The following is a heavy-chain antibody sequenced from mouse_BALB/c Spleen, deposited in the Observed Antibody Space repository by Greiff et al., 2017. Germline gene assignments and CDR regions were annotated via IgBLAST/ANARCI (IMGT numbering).Heavy chain of an antibody. CDR3: ARCGTVAWFAY. CDR1: GYTFTDYN. V-gene: IGHV1-18*01. Sequence: EVQLQQSGPELVKPGASVKIPCKASGYTFTDYNMDWVKQSHGKSLEWIGDINPNNGGTIYNQKFKGKATLTVDKSSSTAYMELRSLTSEDTAVYYCARCGTVAWFAYWGQGTLVTVSA. CDR2: INPNNGGT. D-gene: IGHD4-1*01. J-gene: IGHJ3*01.